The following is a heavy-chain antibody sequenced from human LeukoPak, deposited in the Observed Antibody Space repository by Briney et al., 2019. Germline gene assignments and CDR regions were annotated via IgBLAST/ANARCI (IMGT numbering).Heavy chain of an antibody. D-gene: IGHD1-26*01. J-gene: IGHJ4*02. Sequence: ASVKVSCKASGYTFTGYYMHWVRQAPGQGLEWMGWINPNSGGTNYAQKFQGGVTMTRDTSISTAYMELSRLRSDDTAVYYCARGTTVGAALRGWGQGTLVTVSS. CDR1: GYTFTGYY. CDR3: ARGTTVGAALRG. V-gene: IGHV1-2*02. CDR2: INPNSGGT.